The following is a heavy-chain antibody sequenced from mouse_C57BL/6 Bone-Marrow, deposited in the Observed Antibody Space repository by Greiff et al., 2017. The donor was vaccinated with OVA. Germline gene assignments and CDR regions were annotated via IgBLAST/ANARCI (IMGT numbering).Heavy chain of an antibody. CDR1: GYTFTSYW. CDR2: IHPNSGST. D-gene: IGHD1-1*01. J-gene: IGHJ2*01. Sequence: QVQLQQPGAELVKPGASVKLSCKASGYTFTSYWMHWVKQRPGQGLEWIGMIHPNSGSTNYNEKFKSKATLTVDKSSSTAYMQLSSLTSEDSAVYDSAREDYGSSYYFDYWGQGTTLTVSS. V-gene: IGHV1-64*01. CDR3: AREDYGSSYYFDY.